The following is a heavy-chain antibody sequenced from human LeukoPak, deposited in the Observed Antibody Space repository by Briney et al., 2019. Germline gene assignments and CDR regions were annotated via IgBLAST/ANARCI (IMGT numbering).Heavy chain of an antibody. CDR1: GYTFTGYY. D-gene: IGHD2-21*02. J-gene: IGHJ5*01. Sequence: ASVTVSCKASGYTFTGYYMHWVRQAPGQGLEWMGWINPNSGGTNYAQKFQGRVTMTRDTSISTAYMELSRLRSDDTAVYDCARDALLAYCGGDCLRFDSWGQGTLVTVSS. CDR2: INPNSGGT. CDR3: ARDALLAYCGGDCLRFDS. V-gene: IGHV1-2*02.